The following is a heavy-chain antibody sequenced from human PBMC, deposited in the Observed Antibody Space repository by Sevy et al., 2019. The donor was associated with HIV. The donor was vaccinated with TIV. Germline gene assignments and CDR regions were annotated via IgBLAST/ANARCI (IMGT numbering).Heavy chain of an antibody. CDR3: ARAREDSNHVYIYYYYYMDV. CDR1: GFTFSSYS. Sequence: GGSLRLSCAASGFTFSSYSMNWVRQAPGKGLEWVSYISSSSSTIYYADSVKGRFTFSRDNAKNSLYLQMNSLRDEDTALYYCARAREDSNHVYIYYYYYMDVRGKGTTVTVSS. D-gene: IGHD3-22*01. J-gene: IGHJ6*03. CDR2: ISSSSSTI. V-gene: IGHV3-48*02.